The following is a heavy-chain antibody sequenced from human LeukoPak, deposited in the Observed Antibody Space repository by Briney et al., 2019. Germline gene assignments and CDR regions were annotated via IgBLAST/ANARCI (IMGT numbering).Heavy chain of an antibody. CDR3: TSQQQLLTYFDS. J-gene: IGHJ4*02. Sequence: PGGSLRLSCAASGFTFSSYAMSWVRQAPGKGLEWVSAISGSGGSTYYADSVKGRFTISRDNSKNTLYLQMNSLRAEDTAVYYCTSQQQLLTYFDSWGQGTLVTVSS. D-gene: IGHD6-13*01. CDR1: GFTFSSYA. CDR2: ISGSGGST. V-gene: IGHV3-23*01.